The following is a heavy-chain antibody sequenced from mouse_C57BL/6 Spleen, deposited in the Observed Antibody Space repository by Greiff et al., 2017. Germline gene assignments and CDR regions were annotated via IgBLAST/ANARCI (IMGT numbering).Heavy chain of an antibody. CDR2: IYPGDGDT. V-gene: IGHV1-80*01. Sequence: QVQLQQSGAELVKPGASVKISCKASGYAFSSYWMNWVKQRPGKGLEWIGQIYPGDGDTNYNGKFKGQATLTADKSSSTAYMQLSSLTSEDSAVYFCARLTVVAVRDYFDYWGQGTTLTVSS. CDR3: ARLTVVAVRDYFDY. D-gene: IGHD1-1*01. J-gene: IGHJ2*01. CDR1: GYAFSSYW.